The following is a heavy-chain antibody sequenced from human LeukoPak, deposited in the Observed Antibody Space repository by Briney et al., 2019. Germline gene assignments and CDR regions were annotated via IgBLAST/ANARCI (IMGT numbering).Heavy chain of an antibody. J-gene: IGHJ3*02. D-gene: IGHD3-22*01. V-gene: IGHV5-51*01. Sequence: GESLKISCKGSGYSFTSYWIGWVRQMPGKGLEWMGIIYPGDSDTRYSPSFQGQVTISADKSISTAYLQWSSLKASDTAMYYCARLHSSGYYGDGAFDIWGQGTMVTVSS. CDR3: ARLHSSGYYGDGAFDI. CDR1: GYSFTSYW. CDR2: IYPGDSDT.